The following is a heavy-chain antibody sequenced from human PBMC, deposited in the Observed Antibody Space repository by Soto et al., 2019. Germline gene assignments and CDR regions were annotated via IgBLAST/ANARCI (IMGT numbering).Heavy chain of an antibody. CDR3: ARSVFP. V-gene: IGHV4-31*03. CDR2: IYYSKST. CDR1: GGSISSGGYY. J-gene: IGHJ5*02. Sequence: SETLSLTCTVSGGSISSGGYYWSWIRQHPGKGLEWIGYIYYSKSTYYNPSLKSRVTISLDTSKNHFSLKLTSVTATDTAVYYCARSVFPWGQGTLVTVSS.